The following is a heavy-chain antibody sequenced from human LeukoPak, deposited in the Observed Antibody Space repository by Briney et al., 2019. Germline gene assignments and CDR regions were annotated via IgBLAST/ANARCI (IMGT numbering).Heavy chain of an antibody. J-gene: IGHJ3*02. CDR1: GGSISSSSFY. CDR2: IFNSGST. Sequence: SETLSLTCTVSGGSISSSSFYWDWIRQPPGKGLERIGTIFNSGSTYYNPSLKSRITISVDTSKNQFSLKLSSVTAADTAVYYCARHSRSGYSDYESAFDIWGQGTMVIVSS. V-gene: IGHV4-39*01. D-gene: IGHD5-12*01. CDR3: ARHSRSGYSDYESAFDI.